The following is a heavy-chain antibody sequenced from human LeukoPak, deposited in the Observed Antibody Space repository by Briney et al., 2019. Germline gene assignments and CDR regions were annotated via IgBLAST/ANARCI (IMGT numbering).Heavy chain of an antibody. CDR2: IYWDDDK. Sequence: SGPTLVNPTQTHTLTCTFSGFSLSTSGVGVGWIRQPPGKAPEWLALIYWDDDKRHSPSLKSRLTITKDTSKNQVVHTMTNMDPVDTATYYCARLVVAATLDYWGQGTLVTVSS. CDR3: ARLVVAATLDY. V-gene: IGHV2-5*02. CDR1: GFSLSTSGVG. D-gene: IGHD2-15*01. J-gene: IGHJ4*02.